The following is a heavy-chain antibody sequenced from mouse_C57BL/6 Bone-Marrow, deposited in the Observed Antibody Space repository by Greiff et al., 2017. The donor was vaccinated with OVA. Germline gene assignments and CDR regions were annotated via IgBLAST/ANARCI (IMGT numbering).Heavy chain of an antibody. Sequence: QVQLQQPGAELVKPGASVKLSSKASGYTFTSYWMHWVKQRPGRGLEWIGRIDPNSGGTKYNEKFKSKTTLTVDKPASTAYMQLSSLTSEDSAVYYCARKRNRLLRLLFDYWGQGTTLTVSS. D-gene: IGHD1-1*01. CDR2: IDPNSGGT. CDR1: GYTFTSYW. V-gene: IGHV1-62-3*01. CDR3: ARKRNRLLRLLFDY. J-gene: IGHJ2*01.